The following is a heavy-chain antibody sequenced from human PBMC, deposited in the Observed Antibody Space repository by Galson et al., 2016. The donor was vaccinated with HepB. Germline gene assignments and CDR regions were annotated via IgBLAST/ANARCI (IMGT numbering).Heavy chain of an antibody. CDR1: GYMFTNYW. Sequence: QSGAEVKKAGESLKISCKGSGYMFTNYWIAWVRQTPGKGLEWMVMICPGDSDIRYSPSFRRLVSISVDKSISAAYLEWSSLQASDTAVYFCARLGASQSDSGAKEYTGMDVWGQGTTVTVSS. J-gene: IGHJ6*02. D-gene: IGHD6-6*01. CDR3: ARLGASQSDSGAKEYTGMDV. V-gene: IGHV5-51*01. CDR2: ICPGDSDI.